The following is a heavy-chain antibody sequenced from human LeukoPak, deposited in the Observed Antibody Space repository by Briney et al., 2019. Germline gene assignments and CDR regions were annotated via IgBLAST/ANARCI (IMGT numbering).Heavy chain of an antibody. CDR3: ARGIYGGNSPLVDY. D-gene: IGHD4-23*01. Sequence: ASVKVSCKASGFTFTGYYMHWVRQAPGPGLEWMGWINPKSGGTNYAQKFQGRVTMTRDTSISTAYMELSRLRSDDTAVYYCARGIYGGNSPLVDYWGQGTLATVPS. J-gene: IGHJ4*02. CDR2: INPKSGGT. V-gene: IGHV1-2*02. CDR1: GFTFTGYY.